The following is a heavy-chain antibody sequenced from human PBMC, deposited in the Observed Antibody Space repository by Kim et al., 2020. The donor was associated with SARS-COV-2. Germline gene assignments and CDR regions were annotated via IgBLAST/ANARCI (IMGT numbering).Heavy chain of an antibody. D-gene: IGHD6-13*01. J-gene: IGHJ5*02. Sequence: GGSLRLSCAASGFTFGIYAMSWVRQAPGKGLEWISSIGGNGGGTFYADSVKGRFTISRDDSKNMLYLQMNSLRAEDTAIYYCARRPGVRAAGTAYFDPWGQGTLVTVSS. CDR1: GFTFGIYA. CDR2: IGGNGGGT. CDR3: ARRPGVRAAGTAYFDP. V-gene: IGHV3-23*01.